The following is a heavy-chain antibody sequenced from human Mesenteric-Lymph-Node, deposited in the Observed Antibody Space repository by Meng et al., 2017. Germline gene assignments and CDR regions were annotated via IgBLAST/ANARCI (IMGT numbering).Heavy chain of an antibody. CDR1: GGSFSGYY. Sequence: QVQVQQGGAGLLKPSETLSLTCAVYGGSFSGYYWSWIRQPPGKGLEWIGEINHSGSTNYNPSLKSRVTISVDTSKNQFSLKLSSVTAADTAVYYCASFPPPGKQWLVTDYWGQGTLVTVSS. J-gene: IGHJ4*02. D-gene: IGHD6-19*01. CDR2: INHSGST. V-gene: IGHV4-34*01. CDR3: ASFPPPGKQWLVTDY.